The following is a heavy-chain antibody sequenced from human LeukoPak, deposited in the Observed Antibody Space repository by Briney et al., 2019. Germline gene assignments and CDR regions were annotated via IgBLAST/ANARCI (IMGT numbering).Heavy chain of an antibody. Sequence: GGSLRLSCAASGFTFSSYSMNWVRQAPGKGLEWVSSISSSSSYIYYADSVKGRFTISRDNAKNSLYLQMNSLRAEDTAVYYCARDHYYDSSGYSGRKFDYWGQGTLVTASS. V-gene: IGHV3-21*01. CDR3: ARDHYYDSSGYSGRKFDY. D-gene: IGHD3-22*01. CDR2: ISSSSSYI. J-gene: IGHJ4*02. CDR1: GFTFSSYS.